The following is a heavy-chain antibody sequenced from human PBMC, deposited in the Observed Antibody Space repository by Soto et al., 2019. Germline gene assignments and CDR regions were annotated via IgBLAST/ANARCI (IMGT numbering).Heavy chain of an antibody. Sequence: EVQLVESGGGLVQPGGSLRLSCAASGFTFNTYWMHWVRQAPGKGLVWVSRIDGDGSGTDYADSVKGRLTISRDNAKNQVDPRMKRMRTDETAVYYLTTGRGGDSTQTRAFDMWGQGTMVTVSS. CDR3: TTGRGGDSTQTRAFDM. J-gene: IGHJ3*02. V-gene: IGHV3-74*01. CDR2: IDGDGSGT. D-gene: IGHD6-13*01. CDR1: GFTFNTYW.